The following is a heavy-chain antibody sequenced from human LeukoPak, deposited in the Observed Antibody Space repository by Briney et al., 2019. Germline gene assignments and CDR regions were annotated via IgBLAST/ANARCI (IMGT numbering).Heavy chain of an antibody. CDR2: INPNSGGT. CDR3: ARDPAVAGPTKGIDY. Sequence: ASVKVSCKASGYTFTGYYMHWVRQAPGQGLEWMGWINPNSGGTNYAQKFQGWVTVTRDTSISTAYMELSRLRSDDTAVYYCARDPAVAGPTKGIDYWGQGTLVTVSS. D-gene: IGHD6-19*01. V-gene: IGHV1-2*04. CDR1: GYTFTGYY. J-gene: IGHJ4*02.